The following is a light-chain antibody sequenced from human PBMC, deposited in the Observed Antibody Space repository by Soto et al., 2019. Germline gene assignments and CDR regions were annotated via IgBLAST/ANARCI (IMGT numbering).Light chain of an antibody. CDR3: QSYDSRLSGSNV. J-gene: IGLJ3*02. CDR2: RNN. V-gene: IGLV1-40*01. Sequence: QSELTQPPSVSGAPGQRVTISCTGSSSNIGAGYDVHWYQQLPGTAPKLLIYRNNNRPSGVPDRFSGSKSGTSASLAITGLQAEDEADYYCQSYDSRLSGSNVFGAGTKLTVL. CDR1: SSNIGAGYD.